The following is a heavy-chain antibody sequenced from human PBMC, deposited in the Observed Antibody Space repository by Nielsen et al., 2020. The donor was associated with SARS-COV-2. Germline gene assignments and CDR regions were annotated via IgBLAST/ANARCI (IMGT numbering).Heavy chain of an antibody. J-gene: IGHJ4*02. CDR3: ARGPGTTNSLDY. Sequence: SETLSLTCAVSGDSISSSTYWWSWVRQAPGKGLEWVGEIYHSGTTNYNPSLESRVTMSVDKSSNQFSLKVTSVTAADTAIYYCARGPGTTNSLDYWGQGTLVTVSS. D-gene: IGHD2/OR15-2a*01. CDR1: GDSISSSTYW. CDR2: IYHSGTT. V-gene: IGHV4-4*02.